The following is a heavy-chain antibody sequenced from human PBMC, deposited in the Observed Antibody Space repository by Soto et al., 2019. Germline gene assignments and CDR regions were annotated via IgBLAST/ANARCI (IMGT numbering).Heavy chain of an antibody. Sequence: PSETLSLACAFYVGSFSVYYWCWIRQPPGKGLEWIGEINDSGSTNYNPSLKSRVTISVDTSKNQFSLKLSSVTAADTAVYYCARHLITIFGVVIFNWFDPWGQGTLVTVSS. V-gene: IGHV4-34*01. CDR3: ARHLITIFGVVIFNWFDP. CDR2: INDSGST. D-gene: IGHD3-3*01. CDR1: VGSFSVYY. J-gene: IGHJ5*02.